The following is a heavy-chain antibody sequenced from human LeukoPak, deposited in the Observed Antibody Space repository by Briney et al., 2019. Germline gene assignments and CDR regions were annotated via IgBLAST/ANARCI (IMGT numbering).Heavy chain of an antibody. CDR3: AKGAGIYYYYGMDV. J-gene: IGHJ6*02. Sequence: GGSLRLSCAASGFTFSSNYMSWVRQAPGKGLEWVSVIYSGGSTYYADSVKGRFTISRDNSKNTLYLQMNSLRAEDTAVYYCAKGAGIYYYYGMDVWGQGTTVTVSS. CDR2: IYSGGST. CDR1: GFTFSSNY. D-gene: IGHD6-13*01. V-gene: IGHV3-53*01.